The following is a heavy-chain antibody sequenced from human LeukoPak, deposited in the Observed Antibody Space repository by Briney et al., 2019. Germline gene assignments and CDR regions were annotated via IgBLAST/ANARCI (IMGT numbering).Heavy chain of an antibody. Sequence: GGSLRLSCAASGFTFSSYSMNWVRQAPGKGLKWVSSISSSSSYIYYADSVKGRFTISRDNAKNSLYLQMNSLRAEDTAVYYCARPTDRVGGWANWGQGTLVTVSS. CDR2: ISSSSSYI. D-gene: IGHD6-19*01. CDR3: ARPTDRVGGWAN. V-gene: IGHV3-21*01. CDR1: GFTFSSYS. J-gene: IGHJ4*02.